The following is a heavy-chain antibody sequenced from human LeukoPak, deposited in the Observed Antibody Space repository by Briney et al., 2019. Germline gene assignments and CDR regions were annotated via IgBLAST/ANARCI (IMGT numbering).Heavy chain of an antibody. D-gene: IGHD2-15*01. Sequence: PGGSLRLSCAASGFTFSSYAMHWVRQAPGKGLEWVAVISYDGSNKYYADSVKGRFTISRDNSKNTQYLQMNSLRAEDTAVYYCARETGYCSGGSCYNWFDPWGQGTLVTVSS. J-gene: IGHJ5*02. CDR3: ARETGYCSGGSCYNWFDP. V-gene: IGHV3-30-3*01. CDR1: GFTFSSYA. CDR2: ISYDGSNK.